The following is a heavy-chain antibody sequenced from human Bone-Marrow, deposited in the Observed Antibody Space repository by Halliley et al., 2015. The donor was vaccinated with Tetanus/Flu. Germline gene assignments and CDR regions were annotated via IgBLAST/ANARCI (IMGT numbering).Heavy chain of an antibody. CDR3: ARVSLRYCTSGSCYSPYFDY. Sequence: TLSLTCTVSGDSVSSSSYYWSWIRQPPGKGLEWIGYVYNSGRTNNNPSLKSRVTISVDTSKHQFSLKLSSVTAADTAVYYCARVSLRYCTSGSCYSPYFDYWGQGTLVTVAS. V-gene: IGHV4-61*01. J-gene: IGHJ4*02. CDR2: VYNSGRT. D-gene: IGHD2-2*02. CDR1: GDSVSSSSYY.